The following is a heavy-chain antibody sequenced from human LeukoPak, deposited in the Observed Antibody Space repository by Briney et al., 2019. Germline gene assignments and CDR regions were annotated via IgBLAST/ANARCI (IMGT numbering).Heavy chain of an antibody. Sequence: PSETLSLTCTVSGGSISSSSYYWGWIRQPPGKGLEWIGSIYYSGSTYYNPSLKSRVTISVDTSKNQFSLKLSSVTAADTAVYYCARRSTQYYYGSGTIQGDYWGQGTLVTVSS. CDR3: ARRSTQYYYGSGTIQGDY. CDR2: IYYSGST. J-gene: IGHJ4*02. D-gene: IGHD3-10*01. CDR1: GGSISSSSYY. V-gene: IGHV4-39*01.